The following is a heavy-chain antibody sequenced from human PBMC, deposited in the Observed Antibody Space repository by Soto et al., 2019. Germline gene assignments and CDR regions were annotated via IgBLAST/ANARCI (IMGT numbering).Heavy chain of an antibody. CDR3: TRGRLGSPDAFDI. CDR2: IDWNEIK. CDR1: GFSLSTSGMC. Sequence: SGPTLVNPPQTLTLTCTFSGFSLSTSGMCVSWVRQPPGKALEWLALIDWNEIKYYSTSLKTRLTISRDTSKNQVVLTMTNMDTVDTATYFCTRGRLGSPDAFDIWGQGTMVTVSS. J-gene: IGHJ3*02. V-gene: IGHV2-70*20. D-gene: IGHD1-26*01.